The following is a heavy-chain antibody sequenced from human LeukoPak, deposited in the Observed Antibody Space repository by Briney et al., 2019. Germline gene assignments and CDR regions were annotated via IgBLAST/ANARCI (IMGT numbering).Heavy chain of an antibody. V-gene: IGHV3-9*01. D-gene: IGHD3-22*01. Sequence: PGRSLRLSCAASGFTFDDYAMEWVRHAPGKGLEWVSGISWNSGSIGYADSVKGRFTISRDNAKNSLYLQMNSLRAEDTALYYCAKDIQYYYDSSGYSVFDYWGQGTLVTVSS. CDR2: ISWNSGSI. J-gene: IGHJ4*02. CDR1: GFTFDDYA. CDR3: AKDIQYYYDSSGYSVFDY.